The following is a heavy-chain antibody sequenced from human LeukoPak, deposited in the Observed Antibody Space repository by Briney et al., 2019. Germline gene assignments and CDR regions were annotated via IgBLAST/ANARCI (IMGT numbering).Heavy chain of an antibody. Sequence: GGSLRLSCAASGFIVSSNYMSWVRQAPGKGLEWVSVIYSGGSIYYADSVKGRFTISRDNSKNTLYLQMNSLRAEDTAVYYCAKDGRYCSSTSCYRVNAFDIWGQGTMVTVSS. CDR1: GFIVSSNY. CDR3: AKDGRYCSSTSCYRVNAFDI. J-gene: IGHJ3*02. D-gene: IGHD2-2*02. CDR2: IYSGGSI. V-gene: IGHV3-53*01.